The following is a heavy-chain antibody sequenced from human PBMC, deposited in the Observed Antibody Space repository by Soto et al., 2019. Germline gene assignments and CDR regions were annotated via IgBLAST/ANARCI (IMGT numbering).Heavy chain of an antibody. V-gene: IGHV3-15*07. CDR2: IKSKTDGGTT. CDR1: GFTFSNAW. CDR3: TTDRRAWFGELEDYYGMDV. Sequence: EVQLVESGGGLVKPGGSLRLSCAASGFTFSNAWMNWVSQAPGKGLEWVGRIKSKTDGGTTDYAAPVKGRFTISRDDSKNTLYLQMNSLKTEDTAVYYCTTDRRAWFGELEDYYGMDVWGQGTTVTVSS. J-gene: IGHJ6*02. D-gene: IGHD3-10*01.